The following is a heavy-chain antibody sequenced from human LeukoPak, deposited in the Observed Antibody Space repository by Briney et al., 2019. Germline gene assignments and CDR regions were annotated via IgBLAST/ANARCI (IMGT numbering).Heavy chain of an antibody. V-gene: IGHV3-30*02. D-gene: IGHD2-2*01. CDR2: IRYDGSNK. Sequence: HPGGSLRLSCAASGFTFSSYGMHWVRQAPGKGLEWVAFIRYDGSNKYYADSVKGRFTISRDNSKNTLYLQMNSLRAEDTAVYYCAKEGLIVVVPAAGNYFDYWGQGTLVTVSS. CDR3: AKEGLIVVVPAAGNYFDY. J-gene: IGHJ4*02. CDR1: GFTFSSYG.